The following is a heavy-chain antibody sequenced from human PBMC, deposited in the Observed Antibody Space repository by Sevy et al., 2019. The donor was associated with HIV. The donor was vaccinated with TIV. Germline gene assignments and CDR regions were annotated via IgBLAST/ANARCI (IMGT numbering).Heavy chain of an antibody. D-gene: IGHD2-2*01. V-gene: IGHV3-30*02. CDR3: AKVLHIVVVPAAIDYYYGMDV. CDR2: MRFDGTIK. Sequence: GGSLRLSCAASGFTFSTYGMHWVRQAPGRGLEWVAFMRFDGTIKYHTDSVKGRFTISRDNSKNTLYLQMNSLKTEDTAVHFCAKVLHIVVVPAAIDYYYGMDVWGQGTTVTVSS. J-gene: IGHJ6*02. CDR1: GFTFSTYG.